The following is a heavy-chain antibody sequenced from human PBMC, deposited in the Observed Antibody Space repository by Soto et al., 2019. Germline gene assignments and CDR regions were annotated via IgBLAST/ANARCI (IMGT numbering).Heavy chain of an antibody. CDR1: GGSISSYY. D-gene: IGHD3-22*01. J-gene: IGHJ3*02. V-gene: IGHV4-59*01. CDR3: ARDLPDDSRNPAFDI. CDR2: IYYSGST. Sequence: SETLSLTCTVSGGSISSYYWSWIRQPPGKGLEWIGYIYYSGSTNYNPSLKSRVTISVDTSKNQFSLKLSSVTAADTAVYYCARDLPDDSRNPAFDIWGQGTMVT.